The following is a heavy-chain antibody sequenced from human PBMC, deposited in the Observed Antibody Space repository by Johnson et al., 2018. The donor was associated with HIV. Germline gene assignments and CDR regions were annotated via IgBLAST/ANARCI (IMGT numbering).Heavy chain of an antibody. Sequence: QVQLVESGGGVVQPGGPLRLSCAASGFNFRTNGMHWVRQAPGKGLEWISFIQYDGTDKSYADSVEGRFTISRDNAKNSLYLQMNRLRAEDTAVYYCARDRTSRQGVAFDIWGQGTMVTVSS. CDR2: IQYDGTDK. V-gene: IGHV3-30*02. CDR3: ARDRTSRQGVAFDI. D-gene: IGHD3-10*01. CDR1: GFNFRTNG. J-gene: IGHJ3*02.